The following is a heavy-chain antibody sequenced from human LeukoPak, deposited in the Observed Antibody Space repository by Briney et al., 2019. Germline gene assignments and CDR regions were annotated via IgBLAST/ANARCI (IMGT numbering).Heavy chain of an antibody. V-gene: IGHV4-59*01. D-gene: IGHD3-10*01. CDR2: VYDTGST. CDR1: GGSISSYY. CDR3: ARAKPGSPPDY. Sequence: PSETLSLTCTVSGGSISSYYWSWIRQPPGKGLEYIGYVYDTGSTNYSPSLKSRVTISVDTSKNQFSLKLSSVTAADTAKYFCARAKPGSPPDYWGQGTLVTVSS. J-gene: IGHJ4*02.